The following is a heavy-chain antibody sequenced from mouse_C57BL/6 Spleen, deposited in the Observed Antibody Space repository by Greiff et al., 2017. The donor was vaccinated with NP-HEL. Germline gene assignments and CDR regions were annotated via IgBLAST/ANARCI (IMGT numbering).Heavy chain of an antibody. J-gene: IGHJ4*01. D-gene: IGHD3-2*02. CDR1: GYTFTSYW. V-gene: IGHV1-61*01. CDR3: ARELRLRIYYAMDY. CDR2: IYPSDSET. Sequence: VQLQQPGAELVRPGSSVKLSCKASGYTFTSYWMDWVKQRPGQGLEWIGNIYPSDSETHYNQKFKDKATLTVDKSSSTAYMQLSSLTSEDSAVYYCARELRLRIYYAMDYWGQGTSVTVSS.